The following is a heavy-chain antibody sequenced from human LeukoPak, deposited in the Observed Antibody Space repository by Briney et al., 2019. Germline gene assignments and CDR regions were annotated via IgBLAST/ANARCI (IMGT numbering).Heavy chain of an antibody. V-gene: IGHV3-23*01. Sequence: GGSLRLSCAASGFTFSSYDMNWVRQAPGKGLEWVSAISGSGGSTYYADSVKGRFTISRDNSKNTLYLQMNSLRAEDTAVYYCAKDLFDDLAYYFDYWGQGTLVTVSS. J-gene: IGHJ4*02. CDR2: ISGSGGST. CDR3: AKDLFDDLAYYFDY. CDR1: GFTFSSYD. D-gene: IGHD3-3*01.